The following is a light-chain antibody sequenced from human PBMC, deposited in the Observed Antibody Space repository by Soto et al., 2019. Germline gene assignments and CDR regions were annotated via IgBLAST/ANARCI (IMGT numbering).Light chain of an antibody. V-gene: IGKV3-20*01. J-gene: IGKJ1*01. Sequence: EIVLTQSPGTLSLSPGERATLSCRASQSVSSSYLAWYQQKPGQAPRLLIYGASSRATGIPDRFSGSGSGTDFSLTVSTLDPEDFAVYYCQFSRTFGQGTKVEIK. CDR3: QFSRT. CDR2: GAS. CDR1: QSVSSSY.